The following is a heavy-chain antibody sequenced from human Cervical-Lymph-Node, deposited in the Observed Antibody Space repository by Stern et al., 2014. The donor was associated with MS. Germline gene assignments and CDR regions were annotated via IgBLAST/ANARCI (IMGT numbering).Heavy chain of an antibody. D-gene: IGHD4-17*01. CDR1: GGSIRTYY. Sequence: QVQLQESGPGLVKPSETLSLTCTVSGGSIRTYYRSWIRQPPGKGLEWIGYISYSGTTNYNPSLKSRVTISVDTSKSQFSLRLSSVTAADTAVYYCARMGTTVTTDAFDIWGQGTMVTVSS. CDR3: ARMGTTVTTDAFDI. J-gene: IGHJ3*02. V-gene: IGHV4-59*01. CDR2: ISYSGTT.